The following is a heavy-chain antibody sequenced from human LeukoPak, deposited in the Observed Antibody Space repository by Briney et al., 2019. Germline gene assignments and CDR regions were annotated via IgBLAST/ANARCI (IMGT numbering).Heavy chain of an antibody. CDR1: GFTFSSYW. CDR2: IKQDGGEK. D-gene: IGHD3-22*01. V-gene: IGHV3-7*01. Sequence: GESLRLSCAASGFTFSSYWMTWVRQAPGKGLEWVANIKQDGGEKYYVDSVKGRFTISRDNAKNSLFLQMNSLRAEDTAVYYCARINYDSSGTFDYWGQGTLVTVSS. CDR3: ARINYDSSGTFDY. J-gene: IGHJ4*02.